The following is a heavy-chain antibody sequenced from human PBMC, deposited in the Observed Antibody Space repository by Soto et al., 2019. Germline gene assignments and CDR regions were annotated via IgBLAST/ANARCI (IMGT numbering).Heavy chain of an antibody. V-gene: IGHV4-30-4*01. J-gene: IGHJ4*02. Sequence: PSETLSLTCTVSGGSISSGDYYWSWIRQPPGKGLEWIGYIYYSGRTDYNPSLKSRVTISVDTSKNQFSLKLSAVTAADTAVYYCARVPPTDTAMLSYFDLWGQGTLVTVYS. CDR1: GGSISSGDYY. D-gene: IGHD5-18*01. CDR2: IYYSGRT. CDR3: ARVPPTDTAMLSYFDL.